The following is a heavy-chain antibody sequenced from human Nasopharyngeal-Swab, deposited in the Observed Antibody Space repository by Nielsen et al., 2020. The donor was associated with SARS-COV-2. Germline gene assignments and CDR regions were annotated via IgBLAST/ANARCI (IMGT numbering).Heavy chain of an antibody. CDR3: ASQGGGDYYDSRRYYNYVMDV. Sequence: SAKVSCKASGGTFSSYAISWVRQAPGQGLEWMGRIIPIFGIANYAQKLQGRVTITADKSTSTAYRELSSLRTEDTAVYYCASQGGGDYYDSRRYYNYVMDVWGQGTTVTVSS. CDR1: GGTFSSYA. J-gene: IGHJ6*02. V-gene: IGHV1-69*04. CDR2: IIPIFGIA. D-gene: IGHD3-22*01.